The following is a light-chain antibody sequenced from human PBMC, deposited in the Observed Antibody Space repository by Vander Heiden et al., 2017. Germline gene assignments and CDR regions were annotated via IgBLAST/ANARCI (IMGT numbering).Light chain of an antibody. J-gene: IGLJ2*01. CDR2: ENN. Sequence: QSVLTQPSSVSAAPGQKVNISCSGSSSNNGNNYVSWYQQLPGTAPKLLIYENNKRPSGIPDRFSGSKSATSATLGITGLQTGDEADYYCGTWDSSLSAGVFGGGTKLTVL. CDR1: SSNNGNNY. CDR3: GTWDSSLSAGV. V-gene: IGLV1-51*02.